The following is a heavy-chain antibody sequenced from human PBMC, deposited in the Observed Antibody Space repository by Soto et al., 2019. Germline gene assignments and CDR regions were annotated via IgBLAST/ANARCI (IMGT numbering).Heavy chain of an antibody. CDR1: GFTFSSYW. V-gene: IGHV3-7*05. D-gene: IGHD6-13*01. Sequence: PGGSLRLSCAASGFTFSSYWMGWVRQAPGKRLEWVANIKQDGSEKHYVDSVKGRFTTSRDNAKNSLYLQMNSLRAEDTAVYYYARDSLEQVFDYWGQGTLVTVSS. CDR2: IKQDGSEK. J-gene: IGHJ4*02. CDR3: ARDSLEQVFDY.